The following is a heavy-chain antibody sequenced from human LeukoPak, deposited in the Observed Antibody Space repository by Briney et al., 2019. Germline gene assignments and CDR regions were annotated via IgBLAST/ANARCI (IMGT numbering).Heavy chain of an antibody. CDR3: ARGSLLWFGELTYGMDV. CDR1: GFSVIPND. Sequence: GGSLRPAWAAVGFSVIPNDMSWGRQARGKWRGWGLAIYSGGSTYYADSVKGRFTISRHNSKNTPYLQMNSLRAEDTAVYYCARGSLLWFGELTYGMDVWGQGTTVTVSS. J-gene: IGHJ6*02. V-gene: IGHV3-53*04. CDR2: IYSGGST. D-gene: IGHD3-10*01.